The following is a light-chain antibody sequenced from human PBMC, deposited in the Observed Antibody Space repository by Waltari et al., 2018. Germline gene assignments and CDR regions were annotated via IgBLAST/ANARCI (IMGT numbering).Light chain of an antibody. CDR2: GAS. Sequence: EIVMTQSPATLSVSPGERATLSCRASQSVSSNLAWYQRKPGQAPRLLIYGASSRATGIPARFSGSVSGTEFTLTISSLQSEDFAVYYCQQYNDWPPWTFGQGTKVEI. CDR1: QSVSSN. J-gene: IGKJ1*01. V-gene: IGKV3-15*01. CDR3: QQYNDWPPWT.